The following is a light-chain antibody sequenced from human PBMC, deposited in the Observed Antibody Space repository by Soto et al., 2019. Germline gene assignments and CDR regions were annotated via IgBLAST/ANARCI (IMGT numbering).Light chain of an antibody. CDR3: QSYDSSLSVI. CDR2: DYN. J-gene: IGLJ2*01. CDR1: SSNIGAGYD. Sequence: QPVLTQPPSVSGAPGQRVTISCTGSSSNIGAGYDVHWYQQLPGTVPKLLIYDYNKRPSGVPDRFSGSNSGTSASLAITGLQAEDEADYYCQSYDSSLSVIFGGGTQLTVL. V-gene: IGLV1-40*01.